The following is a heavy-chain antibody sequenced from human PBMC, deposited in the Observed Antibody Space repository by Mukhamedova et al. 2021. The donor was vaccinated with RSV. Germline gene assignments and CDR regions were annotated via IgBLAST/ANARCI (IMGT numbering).Heavy chain of an antibody. CDR2: FSNSGST. CDR3: ARGHYGSGSLDY. D-gene: IGHD3-10*01. V-gene: IGHV4-59*01. Sequence: GKGLEWIGYFSNSGSTKYTPSLKSRVRISVDTTQNQFSLSLNSVTAADTAVYYCARGHYGSGSLDYWGQGALVTVPS. J-gene: IGHJ4*02.